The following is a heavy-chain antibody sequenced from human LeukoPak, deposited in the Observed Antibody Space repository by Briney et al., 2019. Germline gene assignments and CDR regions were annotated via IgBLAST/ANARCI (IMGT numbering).Heavy chain of an antibody. CDR1: GGSISSGGYY. D-gene: IGHD6-13*01. J-gene: IGHJ5*02. Sequence: PSETLSLTCTVSGGSISSGGYYWSWIRQHPGKGLEGIGYIYYSGSTYYNPSLKSRVTISVDTSKNQFSLKLSSVTAADTAVYYCATGYSSSWHGGWFDPWGQGTLVTVSS. CDR2: IYYSGST. CDR3: ATGYSSSWHGGWFDP. V-gene: IGHV4-31*03.